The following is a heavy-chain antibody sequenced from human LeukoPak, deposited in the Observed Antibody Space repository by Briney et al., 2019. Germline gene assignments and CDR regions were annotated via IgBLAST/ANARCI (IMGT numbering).Heavy chain of an antibody. CDR1: GYTLTELS. CDR2: FDPEDGET. J-gene: IGHJ4*02. Sequence: ASLKVSCKISGYTLTELSMHWVRQAPGKGLEWMGGFDPEDGETIYAQKFQGRVTMTEDTSTDTAHMEVSRLTSDDTAVYYCARVSSRTGGGYDSVSTDYWGQGTLVTVSS. V-gene: IGHV1-24*01. CDR3: ARVSSRTGGGYDSVSTDY. D-gene: IGHD5-12*01.